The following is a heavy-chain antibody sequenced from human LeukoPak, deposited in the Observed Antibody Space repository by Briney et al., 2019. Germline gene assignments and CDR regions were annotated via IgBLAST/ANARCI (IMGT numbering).Heavy chain of an antibody. J-gene: IGHJ4*02. CDR1: GGTFSSYA. V-gene: IGHV1-69*05. CDR2: IIPIFGTA. Sequence: SVKVSCKASGGTFSSYAISWVRQAPGQGLEWMGGIIPIFGTANYAQKLQGRVTMTTDTSTSTAYMELRSLRSDDTAVYYCARDRDVLLWFGELLYADYWGQGTLVTVSS. CDR3: ARDRDVLLWFGELLYADY. D-gene: IGHD3-10*01.